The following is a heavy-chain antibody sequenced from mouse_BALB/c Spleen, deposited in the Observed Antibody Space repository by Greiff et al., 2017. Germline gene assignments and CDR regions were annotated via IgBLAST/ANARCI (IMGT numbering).Heavy chain of an antibody. D-gene: IGHD3-2*02. J-gene: IGHJ3*01. CDR1: GFTFSSFG. CDR2: ISSGSSTI. CDR3: ARSQENFFAY. Sequence: EVKLMESGGGLVQPGGSRKLSCAASGFTFSSFGMHWVRQAPEKGLEWVAYISSGSSTIYYADTVKGRFTISRDNPKNTLFLQMTSLRSEDTAMYYCARSQENFFAYWGQGTLVTVSA. V-gene: IGHV5-17*02.